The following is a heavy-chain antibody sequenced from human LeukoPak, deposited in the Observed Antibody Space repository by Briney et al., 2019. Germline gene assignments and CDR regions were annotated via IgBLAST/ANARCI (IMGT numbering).Heavy chain of an antibody. J-gene: IGHJ6*03. D-gene: IGHD1-14*01. V-gene: IGHV3-30*01. Sequence: GGSLRLSCAASGFTFSRHVMQWVRQAPGKGLEWVAVISYDGNNRFYADSVKGRFTISRDNSRNTLYLQMNSLSGDDAAVYSCARGGIPTGPYYYFYYMDVWGKGTAVTLSS. CDR3: ARGGIPTGPYYYFYYMDV. CDR1: GFTFSRHV. CDR2: ISYDGNNR.